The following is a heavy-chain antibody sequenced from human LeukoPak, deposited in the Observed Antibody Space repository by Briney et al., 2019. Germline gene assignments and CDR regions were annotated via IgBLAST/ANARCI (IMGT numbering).Heavy chain of an antibody. Sequence: GGSLRLSCAASGFTFSSYGMHWVRQAPGKGLEWVAFIRYDGSNKYYADSVKGRFTISRDNSKNTLYLQMNSLRVEDTAVYYCAKVRSTEVQTFDYWGQGTLVTVSS. CDR2: IRYDGSNK. V-gene: IGHV3-30*02. J-gene: IGHJ4*02. D-gene: IGHD1-1*01. CDR1: GFTFSSYG. CDR3: AKVRSTEVQTFDY.